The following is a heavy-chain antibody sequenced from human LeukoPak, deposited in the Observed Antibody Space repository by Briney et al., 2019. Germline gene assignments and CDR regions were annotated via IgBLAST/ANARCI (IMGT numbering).Heavy chain of an antibody. J-gene: IGHJ4*02. D-gene: IGHD6-19*01. CDR3: ASSLTLSSSGWSLYYFDH. Sequence: SETLSLTCAVYGGSFSGYYWSWIRQPPGKGLEWVGEINHSGSTNYNPSLKSRVTISVDTSKNQFSLKVRSVTAADTAVYYCASSLTLSSSGWSLYYFDHWGQEILVTVSS. CDR2: INHSGST. CDR1: GGSFSGYY. V-gene: IGHV4-34*01.